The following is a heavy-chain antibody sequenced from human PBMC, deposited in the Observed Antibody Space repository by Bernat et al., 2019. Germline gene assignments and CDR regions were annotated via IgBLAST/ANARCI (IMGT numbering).Heavy chain of an antibody. J-gene: IGHJ3*02. CDR2: ISGDGGST. Sequence: EVQLVESGGGVVQPGGSLRLSCAASGFTFDDYAMHWVRQAPGKGLEWVSLISGDGGSTYYADSVKGRVTISRDNSKNSLYLQMNSLRTEDTALYYCAKDPYYYGSGSDAFDIWGQGTMVTVSS. D-gene: IGHD3-10*01. CDR3: AKDPYYYGSGSDAFDI. CDR1: GFTFDDYA. V-gene: IGHV3-43*02.